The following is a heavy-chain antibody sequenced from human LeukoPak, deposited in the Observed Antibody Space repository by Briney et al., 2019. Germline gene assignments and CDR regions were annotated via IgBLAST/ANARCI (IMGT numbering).Heavy chain of an antibody. CDR1: GGSISSTSYY. J-gene: IGHJ4*02. CDR3: AREPSRQPGTTGF. V-gene: IGHV4-39*07. Sequence: SETLSLTCSVSGGSISSTSYYWFWIRQPPGKGLEWIGSFYTTGTISYNLSLKSRVSISADTSKNQFSLRLSSVVAGDSAIYYCAREPSRQPGTTGFWGQGVLVTVSS. D-gene: IGHD4-17*01. CDR2: FYTTGTI.